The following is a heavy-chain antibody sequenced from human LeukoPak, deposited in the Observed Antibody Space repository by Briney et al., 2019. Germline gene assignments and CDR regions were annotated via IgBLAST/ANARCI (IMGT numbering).Heavy chain of an antibody. D-gene: IGHD6-6*01. CDR2: FFTSGIP. CDR1: GGSINSCY. V-gene: IGHV4-4*07. CDR3: ASSLSGSSAVFDY. J-gene: IGHJ4*02. Sequence: SETLSLTCTVSGGSINSCYWNWIRQPAGKGLEWIGHFFTSGIPNYNPSLRSRVTMSVDTSKNQFSLGLTSVTAADTAVYYCASSLSGSSAVFDYWGQGTLVTVSS.